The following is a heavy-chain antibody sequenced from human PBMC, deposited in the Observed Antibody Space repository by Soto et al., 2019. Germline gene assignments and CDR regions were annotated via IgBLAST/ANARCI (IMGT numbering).Heavy chain of an antibody. V-gene: IGHV3-23*01. CDR1: GFTFSSSA. CDR3: AQKATP. Sequence: GGSLRLSCAASGFTFSSSAMSWVRQAPGKGLEWVSTISGTTDRTYYVDSVKGRFTISRDNSKNTLYLQMNSLRVEDTAVYYCAQKATPWGQGTLVTVSS. CDR2: ISGTTDRT. J-gene: IGHJ5*02.